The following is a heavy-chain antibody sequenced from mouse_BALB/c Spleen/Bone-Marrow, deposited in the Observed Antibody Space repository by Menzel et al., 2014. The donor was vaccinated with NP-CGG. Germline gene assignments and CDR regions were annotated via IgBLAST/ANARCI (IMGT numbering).Heavy chain of an antibody. V-gene: IGHV5-6-3*01. CDR1: GFTFSSYG. CDR3: ARDSNDY. J-gene: IGHJ2*01. Sequence: DVHLVESGRGLVQPGGSLKLPCAASGFTFSSYGMSWVRQTPDKRLELVATINSNGGSTYYPDSVKGRFTISRDNAKNTLYLQMSSLKSEDTAMYYCARDSNDYWGQGTTLTVSS. CDR2: INSNGGST.